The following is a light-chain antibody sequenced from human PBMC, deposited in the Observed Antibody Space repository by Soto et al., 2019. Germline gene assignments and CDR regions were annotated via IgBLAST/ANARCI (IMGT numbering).Light chain of an antibody. CDR2: DVT. V-gene: IGLV2-14*03. Sequence: QYVLTQPASVSGSPGQSISISCIGTSSDVGAFNYVSWYQHHPGKAPQLIIYDVTSRPSGVSNRFSASKSGNTASLTISGLQAEDEADYYCSSYTTRNTEVFGTGTKLTVL. CDR3: SSYTTRNTEV. CDR1: SSDVGAFNY. J-gene: IGLJ1*01.